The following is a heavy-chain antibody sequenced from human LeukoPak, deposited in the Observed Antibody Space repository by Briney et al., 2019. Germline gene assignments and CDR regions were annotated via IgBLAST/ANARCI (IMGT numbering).Heavy chain of an antibody. Sequence: GGSLRLSCAASGFTFSSYWMSWVRQAPGKGLEWVANIKQDGREKYYVDSVKGRFTISRDNSKNTLYLQMNSLRAEDTAVYYCAKDWRRGYSYAPPGYWGQGTLVTVSS. J-gene: IGHJ4*02. CDR3: AKDWRRGYSYAPPGY. V-gene: IGHV3-7*01. CDR2: IKQDGREK. CDR1: GFTFSSYW. D-gene: IGHD5-18*01.